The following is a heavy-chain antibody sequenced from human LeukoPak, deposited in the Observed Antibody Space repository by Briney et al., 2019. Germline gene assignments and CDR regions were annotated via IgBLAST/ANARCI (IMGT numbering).Heavy chain of an antibody. Sequence: PSETLALTCAVSGGSISSTSYYWGWIRQPPGKGLEWIGSIYYSGSTYYNPSLKSRLIISVDTSKNQFSLKLSSVTAADTAVYYCALASGGPTDYWGQGTLVTVSS. CDR3: ALASGGPTDY. V-gene: IGHV4-39*01. D-gene: IGHD6-13*01. CDR1: GGSISSTSYY. J-gene: IGHJ4*02. CDR2: IYYSGST.